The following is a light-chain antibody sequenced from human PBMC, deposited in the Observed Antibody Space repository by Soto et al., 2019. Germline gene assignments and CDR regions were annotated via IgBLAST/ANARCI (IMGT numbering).Light chain of an antibody. CDR2: YNN. CDR3: SAWYDSLNGHVV. V-gene: IGLV1-44*01. Sequence: QSVLTQPPSASGTPGQRVAISCSGSNSNIGSNHVNWYQQLPATAPPLLIYYNNQRRSGVPDRFSCSRSGTSASLAISGLQSEDEADYYCSAWYDSLNGHVVFGGGTKLTVL. J-gene: IGLJ2*01. CDR1: NSNIGSNH.